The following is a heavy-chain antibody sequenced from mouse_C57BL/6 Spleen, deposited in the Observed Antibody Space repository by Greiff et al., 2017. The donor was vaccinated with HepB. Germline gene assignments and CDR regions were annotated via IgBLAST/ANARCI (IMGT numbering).Heavy chain of an antibody. J-gene: IGHJ3*01. D-gene: IGHD6-5*01. CDR1: GFTFSDFY. CDR3: ARDAGAYFSGFAY. V-gene: IGHV7-1*01. CDR2: SRNKANDYTT. Sequence: EVQGVESGGGLVQSGRSLRLSCATSGFTFSDFYMEWVRQAPGKGLEWIAASRNKANDYTTEYSASVKGRFIVSRDTSQSILYLQMNALRAEDTASYYCARDAGAYFSGFAYWGQGTLVTVSA.